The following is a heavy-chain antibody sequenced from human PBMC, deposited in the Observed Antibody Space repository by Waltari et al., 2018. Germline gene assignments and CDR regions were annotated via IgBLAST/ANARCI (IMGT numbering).Heavy chain of an antibody. D-gene: IGHD3-22*01. V-gene: IGHV3-30*02. Sequence: QVQLVESGGGVVQPGGSLRLSCAASGFSLSTHVVHWVRQAPGKGLEWVAFVTYDGINKHYADSVKGRFTISKDNSNNMLYLQMNSLRAEDTAVYYCAKGADSSGYYSNWFDPWGQGTLVTVSS. CDR1: GFSLSTHV. CDR2: VTYDGINK. J-gene: IGHJ5*02. CDR3: AKGADSSGYYSNWFDP.